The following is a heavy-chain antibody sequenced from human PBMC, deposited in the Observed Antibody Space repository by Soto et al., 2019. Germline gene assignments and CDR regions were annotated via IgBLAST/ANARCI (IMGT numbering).Heavy chain of an antibody. CDR2: VSHDGRNT. CDR3: GQGGRGWLGTSEFNY. J-gene: IGHJ4*02. D-gene: IGHD6-19*01. V-gene: IGHV3-30*03. Sequence: VQLVESGGGVVQPGRSLRLSCAASGFTFSDYAMHWVRQAPGKGLEWVAVVSHDGRNTHYADSVKGRFTISRDSSKNTVPLESTSLRAEVTAVYSCGQGGRGWLGTSEFNYWGQGALVTVSS. CDR1: GFTFSDYA.